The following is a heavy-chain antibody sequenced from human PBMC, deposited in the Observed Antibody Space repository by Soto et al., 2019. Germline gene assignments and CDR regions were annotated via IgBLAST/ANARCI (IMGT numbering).Heavy chain of an antibody. CDR1: GGSISSYY. J-gene: IGHJ4*02. V-gene: IGHV4-59*08. Sequence: QVQLQESGPGLVKPSETLSLTCTVSGGSISSYYWSWIRQPPGKGLEWIGYIYYSGSTNYNPSLKGRDTISVATSKNQFSLKLSSVTAADTAVYYCARRYGYSFDYWGQGTLVTVSS. CDR2: IYYSGST. D-gene: IGHD1-1*01. CDR3: ARRYGYSFDY.